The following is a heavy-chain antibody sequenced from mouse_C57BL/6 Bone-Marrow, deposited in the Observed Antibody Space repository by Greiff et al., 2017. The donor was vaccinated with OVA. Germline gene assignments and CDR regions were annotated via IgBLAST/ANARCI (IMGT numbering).Heavy chain of an antibody. CDR2: IHPNSGST. V-gene: IGHV1-64*01. D-gene: IGHD5-1-1*01. J-gene: IGHJ2*01. CDR3: ARVSFGKILGG. CDR1: GYTFTSYW. Sequence: QVQLKQPGAELVKPGASVKLSCKASGYTFTSYWMHWVKQRPGQGLEWIGMIHPNSGSTNYNEKFKSKATLTVDKSSSTAYMQLSSLTAEDSAVYYCARVSFGKILGGWGQGTTLTVSS.